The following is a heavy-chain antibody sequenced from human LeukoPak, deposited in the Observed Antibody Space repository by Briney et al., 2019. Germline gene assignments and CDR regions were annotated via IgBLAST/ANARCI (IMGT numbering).Heavy chain of an antibody. Sequence: SETLSLTCTVSGGSISSGGYYWSWIRQHPGKGLEWIGHIYYSGSTYYNPSLKSRVTISVDTSKNQFSLKLSSVTAADTTVYYCARTYYDYVWGSNHDAFDIWGQGTMVTVSS. D-gene: IGHD3-16*02. V-gene: IGHV4-31*03. CDR2: IYYSGST. CDR1: GGSISSGGYY. CDR3: ARTYYDYVWGSNHDAFDI. J-gene: IGHJ3*02.